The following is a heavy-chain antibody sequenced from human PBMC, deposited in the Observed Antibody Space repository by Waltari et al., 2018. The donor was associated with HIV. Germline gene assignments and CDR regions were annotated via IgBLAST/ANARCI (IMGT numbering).Heavy chain of an antibody. V-gene: IGHV4-34*01. CDR3: AISEAVAALIDY. Sequence: GAGLLKPSETLSLTCAVYGGSLSGYHWNWIRQPPGKGLEWIGEINHSGITNYNPSLKSRVTISIDTSKNQFSLKLTSVTAADTAVYYCAISEAVAALIDYWGQGTLVTVSS. CDR2: INHSGIT. J-gene: IGHJ4*02. D-gene: IGHD6-13*01. CDR1: GGSLSGYH.